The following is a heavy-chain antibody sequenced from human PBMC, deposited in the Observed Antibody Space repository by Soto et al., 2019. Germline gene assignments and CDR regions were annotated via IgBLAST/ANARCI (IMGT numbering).Heavy chain of an antibody. CDR1: GGSITSANYY. CDR2: IYSSGTT. Sequence: QVQLQESGPGLVKPSQTLSLSCSISGGSITSANYYWTWIRLFPGKGLEWIGYIYSSGTTHSNPSLKSRATISLDTSNNQFALEVKSATAADTAVYYCARMGLHLGELSRNWFDLWFQGSLVTVSS. D-gene: IGHD3-16*02. V-gene: IGHV4-31*03. CDR3: ARMGLHLGELSRNWFDL. J-gene: IGHJ5*02.